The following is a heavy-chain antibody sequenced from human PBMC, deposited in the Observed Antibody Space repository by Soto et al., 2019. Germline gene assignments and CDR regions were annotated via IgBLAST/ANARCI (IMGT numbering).Heavy chain of an antibody. CDR3: ASSKYDVVAGSVWFDP. CDR2: MYHSGNT. J-gene: IGHJ5*02. Sequence: SETLSLTCAVSGGSITGGAYSWAGMPQPPGQGLEWIGYMYHSGNTHYNPSLKGRVTISLDHSRNQFSLRLNSVTAADTAVYFCASSKYDVVAGSVWFDPWGQGTLVTVSS. CDR1: GGSITGGAYS. D-gene: IGHD2-21*01. V-gene: IGHV4-30-2*01.